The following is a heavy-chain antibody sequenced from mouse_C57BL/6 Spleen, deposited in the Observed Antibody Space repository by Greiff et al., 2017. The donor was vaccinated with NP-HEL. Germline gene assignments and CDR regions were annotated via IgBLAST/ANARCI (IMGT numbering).Heavy chain of an antibody. V-gene: IGHV1-64*01. CDR1: GYTFTSYW. CDR2: IHPKCGST. D-gene: IGHD1-1*01. Sequence: QVQLQQPGAELVKPGASVKLSCTASGYTFTSYWMHWVKQRPGQGLEWIGMIHPKCGSTNYNEKFKSKATLTVDKSSSPAYMQLSSLTSEDSAVYYCASYCSSFPDYWGQGTTLTVSS. CDR3: ASYCSSFPDY. J-gene: IGHJ2*01.